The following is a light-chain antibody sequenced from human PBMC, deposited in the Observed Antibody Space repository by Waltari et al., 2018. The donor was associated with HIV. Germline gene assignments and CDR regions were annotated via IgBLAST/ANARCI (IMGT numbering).Light chain of an antibody. CDR3: QQYAASPLT. Sequence: EIVLTQSPGTLSLSPGERATLSCRASQSVRSASLAWYQQKPGQAHRLLIFGASSRAPGIPDRFSGSGAVTDFILTISRLEPEDCAVYYCQQYAASPLTFGGGTKVEIK. J-gene: IGKJ4*01. V-gene: IGKV3-20*01. CDR1: QSVRSAS. CDR2: GAS.